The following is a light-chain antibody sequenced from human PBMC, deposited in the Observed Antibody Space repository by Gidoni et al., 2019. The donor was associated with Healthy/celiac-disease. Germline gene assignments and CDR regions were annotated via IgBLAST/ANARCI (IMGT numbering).Light chain of an antibody. V-gene: IGKV1-9*01. CDR1: QGISSY. CDR3: QQLNSYPVT. Sequence: DIQLTQSPSFLSASVGDRVTITCRASQGISSYLAWYQQKPGKAPKLLIYAASTLQSGVPSRFSGSGSGTEFTLTISSLQPEEFATDYCQQLNSYPVTFGPGTKVDIK. CDR2: AAS. J-gene: IGKJ3*01.